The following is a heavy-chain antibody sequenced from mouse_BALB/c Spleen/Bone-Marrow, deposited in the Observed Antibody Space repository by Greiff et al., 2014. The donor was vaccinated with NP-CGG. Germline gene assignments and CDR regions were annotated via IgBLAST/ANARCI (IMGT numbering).Heavy chain of an antibody. CDR1: GYTFTSYV. V-gene: IGHV1-14*01. J-gene: IGHJ3*01. D-gene: IGHD2-14*01. CDR3: ASPYYRYDGFAY. CDR2: INPYNDGT. Sequence: QLKQSGPELVKPGASVEMSCKASGYTFTSYVMHWGEQKPAQGLEWIGYINPYNDGTKYNEKFKGKATLTSDKSSSTAYMELSSLTSEDSAVYYCASPYYRYDGFAYWGQGTLVTVSA.